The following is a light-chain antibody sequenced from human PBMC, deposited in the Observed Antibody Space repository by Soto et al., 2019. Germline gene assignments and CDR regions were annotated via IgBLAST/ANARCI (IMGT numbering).Light chain of an antibody. CDR3: QQYNDWPLYT. J-gene: IGKJ2*01. V-gene: IGKV3-15*01. Sequence: EIVMTQSPATLSVSPGERATLSCRASQSVSSNLAWYLQKPGQAPRLLIYGASTRATGVPARFSGSGSGTEFTLTISRLQSEDFAVFYCQQYNDWPLYTFGQGTKLEIK. CDR1: QSVSSN. CDR2: GAS.